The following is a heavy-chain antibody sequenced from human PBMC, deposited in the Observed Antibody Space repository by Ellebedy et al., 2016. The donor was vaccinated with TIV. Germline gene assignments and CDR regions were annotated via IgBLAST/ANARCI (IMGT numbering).Heavy chain of an antibody. CDR1: GYTFTSYY. D-gene: IGHD3-22*01. V-gene: IGHV1-46*01. J-gene: IGHJ4*02. Sequence: ASVKVSXKASGYTFTSYYIRWVRQAPGQGLEWMGKINPSGGGTSYAQKFQGRVTMTTDTSTSTAYMEVRSLRFDDAAIYYCARGDNYDTTGFSAHDYWGQGTLVTVSS. CDR3: ARGDNYDTTGFSAHDY. CDR2: INPSGGGT.